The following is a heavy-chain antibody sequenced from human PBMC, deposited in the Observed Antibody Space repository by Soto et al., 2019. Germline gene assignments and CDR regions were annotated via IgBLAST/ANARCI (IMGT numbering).Heavy chain of an antibody. CDR3: ARDPLWSSLTLGMDV. CDR2: IIPIFGTA. D-gene: IGHD3-3*01. CDR1: GGTFSSYA. V-gene: IGHV1-69*01. Sequence: QVQLVQSGAEVQKPGSSVKVSCKASGGTFSSYAISWVRQAPGQGLEWMGGIIPIFGTANYAQKCQGRVTITADESTSTAYMELSSLRSEDTAVYYCARDPLWSSLTLGMDVWGQGTTVTASS. J-gene: IGHJ6*02.